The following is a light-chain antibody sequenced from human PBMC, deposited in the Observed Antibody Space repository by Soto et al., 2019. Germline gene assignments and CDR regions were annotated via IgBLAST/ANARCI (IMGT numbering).Light chain of an antibody. V-gene: IGLV2-18*02. CDR1: SSDVGGSNG. CDR3: SSYTSSSTYV. J-gene: IGLJ1*01. Sequence: QSALTPPPSVSGSPGQSVAISCTGTSSDVGGSNGVSWYQQPPGTAPKLMIYDVSNRPSGVPDRFSGSKSGNTASLTISGLQAEDEGDYYCSSYTSSSTYVFGTGTKLTVL. CDR2: DVS.